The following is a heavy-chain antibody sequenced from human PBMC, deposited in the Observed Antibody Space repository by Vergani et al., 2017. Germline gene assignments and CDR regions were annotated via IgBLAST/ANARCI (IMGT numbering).Heavy chain of an antibody. CDR2: IIPIFGTA. CDR3: AGGFDSSGHDY. J-gene: IGHJ4*02. D-gene: IGHD3-22*01. CDR1: GGTFSSYA. V-gene: IGHV1-69*01. Sequence: QVQLVQSGAEVKKPGSSVKVSCKASGGTFSSYAISWVRQAPGQGLEWMGGIIPIFGTANYAQKFQGRVTITADESTSTAYMELSSVTAADTAVYYCAGGFDSSGHDYWGQGTLVTVSS.